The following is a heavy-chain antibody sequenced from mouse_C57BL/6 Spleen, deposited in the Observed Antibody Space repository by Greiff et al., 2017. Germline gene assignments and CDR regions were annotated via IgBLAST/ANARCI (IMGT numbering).Heavy chain of an antibody. CDR1: GYTFTSYW. Sequence: VQLQQPGPELVKPGASVEMSCKASGYTFTSYWITGVKQRPGQGLEWIGDISPGRGSTNYNEKFTSKSTLTVDTSSSTAYMQLISLTSEDSAVYYCARWAPGYLDYWGQGTTLTGAS. CDR3: ARWAPGYLDY. CDR2: ISPGRGST. J-gene: IGHJ2*01. V-gene: IGHV1-55*01.